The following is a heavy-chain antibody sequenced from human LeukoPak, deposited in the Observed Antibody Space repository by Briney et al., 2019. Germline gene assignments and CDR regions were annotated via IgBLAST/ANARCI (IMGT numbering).Heavy chain of an antibody. J-gene: IGHJ6*02. CDR3: AKDYQSAPPVGMDA. CDR2: ISYDGRKR. V-gene: IGHV3-30*18. CDR1: GFMFSGYG. Sequence: GGSLRLSCTGSGFMFSGYGVYWVRQAPGKGLEWVALISYDGRKRFYADSVKGRFTISRDNSKSALVLEMNSLRVEDTAVYYCAKDYQSAPPVGMDAWGHGTKVTVSS. D-gene: IGHD3-16*02.